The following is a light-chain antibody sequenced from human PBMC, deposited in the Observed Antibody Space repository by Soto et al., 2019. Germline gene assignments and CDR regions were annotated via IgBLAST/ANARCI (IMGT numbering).Light chain of an antibody. V-gene: IGKV1-5*01. CDR3: QQYNRYSTWT. Sequence: DIQMTQSPSTLSASVGDRVTITCRASQSISSWLAWYQQKPGKAPKLLIYDASSLESGVPSRFSGSGSGTEFTLTISSLQPDDFATYYCQQYNRYSTWTFGLGTKVDIK. CDR2: DAS. J-gene: IGKJ1*01. CDR1: QSISSW.